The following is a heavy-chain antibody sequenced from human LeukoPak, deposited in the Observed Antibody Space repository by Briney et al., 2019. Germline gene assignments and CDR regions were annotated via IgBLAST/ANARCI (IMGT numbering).Heavy chain of an antibody. J-gene: IGHJ4*02. Sequence: GGSLRLSCAASGFTFSSYGMHWVRQAPGKGLEWVAFIRYDGGNKYYADSVKGRFTISRDNSKNTLYLQMNSLRAEDTAVYYCAKDQLGYCSSTSCCPFDYWGQGTLVTVSS. CDR1: GFTFSSYG. V-gene: IGHV3-30*02. D-gene: IGHD2-2*01. CDR3: AKDQLGYCSSTSCCPFDY. CDR2: IRYDGGNK.